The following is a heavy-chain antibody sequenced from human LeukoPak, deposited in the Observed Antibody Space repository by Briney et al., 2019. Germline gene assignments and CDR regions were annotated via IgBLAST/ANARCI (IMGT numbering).Heavy chain of an antibody. CDR3: VRTPPNWGFDY. Sequence: ASVKVSCKASGYTFTSYYMHWVRQAPGQGLEWMGIINPSGGSTSYAQKFQGRVTMTSDSSISTAYMELSSLRSEDTAIYYCVRTPPNWGFDYWGQGTLVTVSS. D-gene: IGHD7-27*01. CDR1: GYTFTSYY. J-gene: IGHJ4*02. CDR2: INPSGGST. V-gene: IGHV1-46*01.